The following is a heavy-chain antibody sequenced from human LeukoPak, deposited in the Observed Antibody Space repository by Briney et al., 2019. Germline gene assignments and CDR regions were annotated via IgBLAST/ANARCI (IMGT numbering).Heavy chain of an antibody. V-gene: IGHV4-4*07. J-gene: IGHJ4*02. CDR1: GGSISSYY. CDR3: ASEYSSSWYVNY. D-gene: IGHD6-13*01. Sequence: PSETLSLTCTVSGGSISSYYGSWIRQPAGKGLEWIGRIYTSGSTNYNPSLKSRVTMSVDTSKNQFSLKLSSVTAADTAVYYCASEYSSSWYVNYWGQGTLVTVSS. CDR2: IYTSGST.